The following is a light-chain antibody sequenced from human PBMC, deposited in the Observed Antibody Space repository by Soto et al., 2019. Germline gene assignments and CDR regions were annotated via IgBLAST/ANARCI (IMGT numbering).Light chain of an antibody. CDR2: DVT. Sequence: QSVLTQPASVSGSPGQSITISCTGTSSDVGGYNYVSWYQQHPVKAPLLMIYDVTNRPSGVSDRFSGSKSGNTASLTIFGLQAEDEADYYCSSYTGSSTPYVFGTGTKVTVL. J-gene: IGLJ1*01. V-gene: IGLV2-14*01. CDR3: SSYTGSSTPYV. CDR1: SSDVGGYNY.